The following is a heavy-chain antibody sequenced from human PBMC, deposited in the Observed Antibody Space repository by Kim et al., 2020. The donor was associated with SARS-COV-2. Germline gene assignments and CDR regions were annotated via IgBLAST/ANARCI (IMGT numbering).Heavy chain of an antibody. CDR3: ARARYYYASGSYLDY. J-gene: IGHJ4*02. CDR1: GGSISSGDYY. CDR2: IYYTGST. D-gene: IGHD3-10*01. V-gene: IGHV4-30-4*01. Sequence: SETLSLTCTVSGGSISSGDYYWSWIRQPPEKGLEWIGYIYYTGSTYYNPSLKSRVTISVDTSKNQFSLKLSSVTVADTAVYYCARARYYYASGSYLDYWGQGTLVTVSS.